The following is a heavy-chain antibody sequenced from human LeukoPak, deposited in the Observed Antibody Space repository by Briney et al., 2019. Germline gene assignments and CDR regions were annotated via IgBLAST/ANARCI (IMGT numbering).Heavy chain of an antibody. J-gene: IGHJ6*03. CDR2: IIPIFGTA. D-gene: IGHD3-3*01. CDR1: GGTFSSYA. Sequence: SEKVSCKASGGTFSSYAINWVRQAPGQGLEWKGGIIPIFGTANYAQKFQDRVTFTTDESTSTAYMELSSLRSEDTAVYYCAGGSLWSGYYTGYYYYYMDVWGKGTTVTVSS. V-gene: IGHV1-69*05. CDR3: AGGSLWSGYYTGYYYYYMDV.